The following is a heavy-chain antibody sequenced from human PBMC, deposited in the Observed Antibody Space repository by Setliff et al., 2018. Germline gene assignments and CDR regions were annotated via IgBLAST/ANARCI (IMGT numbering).Heavy chain of an antibody. V-gene: IGHV1-18*01. D-gene: IGHD3-22*01. CDR2: TSAYNGNT. J-gene: IGHJ3*02. CDR3: ARESGYYYDSSGYYTDAFDI. CDR1: GYTFTSYG. Sequence: ASVKVSCKASGYTFTSYGISWVRQAPGQGLEWMGWTSAYNGNTNYAQKLQGRVTMTTDTSTSTAYMELRSLRSDDTAVYYCARESGYYYDSSGYYTDAFDIWGQGTMVTVSS.